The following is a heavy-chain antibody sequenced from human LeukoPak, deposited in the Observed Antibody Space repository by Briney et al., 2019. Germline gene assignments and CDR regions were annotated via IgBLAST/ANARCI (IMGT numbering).Heavy chain of an antibody. V-gene: IGHV4-38-2*02. CDR3: ARDYGSGSYVD. CDR2: IYHSGST. CDR1: GYSISSGYY. Sequence: PSETLSLTCTVSGYSISSGYYWGWIRQPPGKGLEWIGSIYHSGSTYYNPSLKSRVTISVDTSKNQFSLKLSSATAADTAVYYCARDYGSGSYVDWGQGTLVTVSS. D-gene: IGHD3-10*01. J-gene: IGHJ4*02.